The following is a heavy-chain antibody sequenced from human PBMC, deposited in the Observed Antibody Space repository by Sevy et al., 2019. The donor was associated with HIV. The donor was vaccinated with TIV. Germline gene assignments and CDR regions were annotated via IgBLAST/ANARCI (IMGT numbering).Heavy chain of an antibody. CDR3: ARYYYGSGKYFFDY. Sequence: SETLSLTCTVSGGSISSGTYYWTWIRQPAGKGLEWIGRIYTSGITNYNPSLKSRLTISLDTSKNQFSLNLSSVTAADTAVYYCARYYYGSGKYFFDYLGQRTLVTVSS. V-gene: IGHV4-61*02. CDR1: GGSISSGTYY. CDR2: IYTSGIT. D-gene: IGHD3-10*01. J-gene: IGHJ4*01.